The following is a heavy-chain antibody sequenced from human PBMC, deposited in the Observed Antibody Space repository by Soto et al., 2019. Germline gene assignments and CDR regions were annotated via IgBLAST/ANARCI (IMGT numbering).Heavy chain of an antibody. Sequence: SETLSLRYTVSGGSIRSSSYFLCWLRLHQRKGLEWIGSIYYSGSTYYNPSLKSRVNISVDTSMNQFALKLISVTAANTAVYYFARRSFSGISSAGTRFDPWAQGTLVTVSS. CDR2: IYYSGST. D-gene: IGHD6-13*01. V-gene: IGHV4-39*01. J-gene: IGHJ5*02. CDR1: GGSIRSSSYF. CDR3: ARRSFSGISSAGTRFDP.